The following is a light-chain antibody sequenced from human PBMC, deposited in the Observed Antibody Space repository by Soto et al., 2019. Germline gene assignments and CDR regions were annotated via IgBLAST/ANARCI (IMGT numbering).Light chain of an antibody. Sequence: DIQLTQSPSFLSASVGDKVTITCRASQAISSSLAWYQQNPGKAPKLPIYAASTLQSGVPSRFSGSGSGTEFTLTISSLQPEDFATYYCQQLNSYPLTFGGGAKVEI. CDR1: QAISSS. CDR2: AAS. V-gene: IGKV1-9*01. J-gene: IGKJ4*01. CDR3: QQLNSYPLT.